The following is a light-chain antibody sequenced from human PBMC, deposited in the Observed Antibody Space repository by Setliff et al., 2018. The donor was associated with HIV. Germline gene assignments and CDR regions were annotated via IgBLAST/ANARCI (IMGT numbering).Light chain of an antibody. CDR3: CSYAGKFTWV. CDR2: DAS. CDR1: SSYVGDYNH. J-gene: IGLJ3*02. V-gene: IGLV2-11*01. Sequence: QSVLTQPRSMSRSHGQSVTISCTGTSSYVGDYNHVSWYQQHPGKAPKLIIYDASKRPSGVPDRFSASKSGNTASLTISGPPAEDEADCYCSYAGKFTWVLGGGTKVTVL.